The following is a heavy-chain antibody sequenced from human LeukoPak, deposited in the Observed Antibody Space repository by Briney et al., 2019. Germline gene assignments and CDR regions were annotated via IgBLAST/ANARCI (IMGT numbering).Heavy chain of an antibody. D-gene: IGHD5-18*01. J-gene: IGHJ4*02. V-gene: IGHV1-18*01. Sequence: ASVKVSCKTSGYTFTDYDITWVRQAPGQGLEWMGRVSPYNGNTNYAQKLQGRVTMTTDTSTSTAYMELRSLRSDDTAVYYCASQGYSYGIFDYWGQGTLVTVSS. CDR3: ASQGYSYGIFDY. CDR1: GYTFTDYD. CDR2: VSPYNGNT.